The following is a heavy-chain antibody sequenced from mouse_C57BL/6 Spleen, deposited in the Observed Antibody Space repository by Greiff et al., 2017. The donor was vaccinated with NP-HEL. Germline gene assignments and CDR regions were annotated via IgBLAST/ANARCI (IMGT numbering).Heavy chain of an antibody. Sequence: VQLQQSGPELVKPGASVKISCKASGYTFTDYYMNWVKQSHGKSLEWIGDINPNNGGTSYNQKFKGKATLTVDKSSSTAYMELRSLTSEDSAVYYCARRRTRSYYFDYWGQGTTLTVSS. CDR3: ARRRTRSYYFDY. V-gene: IGHV1-26*01. CDR2: INPNNGGT. CDR1: GYTFTDYY. J-gene: IGHJ2*01.